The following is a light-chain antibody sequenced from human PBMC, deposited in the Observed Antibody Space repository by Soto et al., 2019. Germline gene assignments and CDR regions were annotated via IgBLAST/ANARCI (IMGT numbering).Light chain of an antibody. CDR1: QGISSY. CDR3: QQYYSYPPT. J-gene: IGKJ3*01. V-gene: IGKV1-8*01. CDR2: AAS. Sequence: AIRMTQSPSSFSASTGDRVTITCRASQGISSYLAWYQQTPGKAPKLLIYAASTLQSGVPSRFSGSGSGTDFTRTISCLQSEDFATYYCQQYYSYPPTFGPGTKVDIK.